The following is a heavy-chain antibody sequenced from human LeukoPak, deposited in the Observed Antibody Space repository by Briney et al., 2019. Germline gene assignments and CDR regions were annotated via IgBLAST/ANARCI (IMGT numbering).Heavy chain of an antibody. CDR1: GFTFDDYA. D-gene: IGHD5-24*01. CDR3: AREGMAGRGLFDC. V-gene: IGHV3-20*04. Sequence: GGSLRLSCAASGFTFDDYAMSWVRQAPGKGLEWVSGINWNGGSTVYADSVKGRFTISRDNPKNSLYLQMNSLRAEDTAFYYCAREGMAGRGLFDCWGQGTPVTASS. CDR2: INWNGGST. J-gene: IGHJ4*02.